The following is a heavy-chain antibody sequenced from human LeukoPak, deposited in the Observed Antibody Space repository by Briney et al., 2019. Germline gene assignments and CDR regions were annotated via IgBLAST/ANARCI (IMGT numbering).Heavy chain of an antibody. V-gene: IGHV1-46*01. CDR2: INPSGGSA. CDR3: ARDLNPRENSDDY. D-gene: IGHD1-26*01. J-gene: IGHJ4*02. Sequence: ASVKVSCKTSGYTFTNYYMHWVRQAPGQGLEWMGIINPSGGSAAYAQRFQGRLTLTRDPSTTTVYMELNSLRPEDTAVYYCARDLNPRENSDDYWGQGTLVTVSP. CDR1: GYTFTNYY.